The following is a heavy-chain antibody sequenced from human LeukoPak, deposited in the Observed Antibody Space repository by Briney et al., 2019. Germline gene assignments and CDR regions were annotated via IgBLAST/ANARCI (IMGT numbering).Heavy chain of an antibody. CDR3: AGLVGRYSSGLYYYYFDY. D-gene: IGHD3-22*01. Sequence: PGGSLRLSCAASGFTFNTYAMSWVRQPPGKGLEWIGEMYLSGTTHSNPSVKSRVTISIDKSKNQFFLNLSSVTAADTAVYYCAGLVGRYSSGLYYYYFDYWGQGTLVTVSS. CDR1: GFTFNTYAM. CDR2: MYLSGTT. J-gene: IGHJ4*02. V-gene: IGHV4-4*02.